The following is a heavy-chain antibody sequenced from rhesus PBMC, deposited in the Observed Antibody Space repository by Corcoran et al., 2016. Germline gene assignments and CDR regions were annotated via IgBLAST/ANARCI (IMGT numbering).Heavy chain of an antibody. Sequence: QVQLQQWGEGLVKTSETLSLTCAVYGGSISAYHYWSWIRQPPGKGLEWIGYIYANSASTNYNPSLKNRVTISKDRSKNQFSLKLTSVTAADTAVYYCARGGTGGLDSWGQGVVVTVSS. J-gene: IGHJ6*01. D-gene: IGHD5-24*01. CDR1: GGSISAYHY. V-gene: IGHV4-73*01. CDR2: IYANSAST. CDR3: ARGGTGGLDS.